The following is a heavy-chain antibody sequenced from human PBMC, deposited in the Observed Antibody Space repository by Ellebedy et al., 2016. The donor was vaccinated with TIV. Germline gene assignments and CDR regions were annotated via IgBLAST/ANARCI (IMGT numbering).Heavy chain of an antibody. D-gene: IGHD5-24*01. CDR2: FYYSGTT. CDR1: GGSISNSDYY. CDR3: ARFRDGSNCFDY. Sequence: MPGGSLRLSCTVSGGSISNSDYYWDWIRPPPGKGLGGIGNFYYSGTTYYNPSLTSRVTVSVDTSKNQFSLKLSPVTAADTAVYYCARFRDGSNCFDYWGQGILVTVSS. J-gene: IGHJ4*02. V-gene: IGHV4-39*01.